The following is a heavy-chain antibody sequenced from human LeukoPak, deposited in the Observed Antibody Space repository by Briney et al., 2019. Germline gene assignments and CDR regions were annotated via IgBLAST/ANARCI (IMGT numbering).Heavy chain of an antibody. J-gene: IGHJ4*02. CDR3: AKDRTGSFDY. Sequence: HTGGSLRLSCAVSGFTFDDYAMHWVRQAPGKGLEWVSLISWDGGSTYYADSVKGRFTISRDNTKNSLYLQMSSLRVEDTALYYCAKDRTGSFDYWGQGTLVTVSS. V-gene: IGHV3-43D*03. CDR2: ISWDGGST. D-gene: IGHD1-14*01. CDR1: GFTFDDYA.